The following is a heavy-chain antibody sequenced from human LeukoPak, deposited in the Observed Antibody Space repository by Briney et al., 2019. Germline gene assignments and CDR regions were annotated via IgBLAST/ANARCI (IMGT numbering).Heavy chain of an antibody. CDR2: ISWNSGSI. J-gene: IGHJ3*02. V-gene: IGHV3-9*01. D-gene: IGHD1-26*01. CDR3: ARVARWEGAFDI. CDR1: GFTFDDYA. Sequence: GGSLRLSCAASGFTFDDYAMHWVRQAPGKGLEWVSGISWNSGSIGYADSVKGRFTISRDNAKNSLYLQMNSLRAEDTAVYYCARVARWEGAFDIWGQGTMVTVSS.